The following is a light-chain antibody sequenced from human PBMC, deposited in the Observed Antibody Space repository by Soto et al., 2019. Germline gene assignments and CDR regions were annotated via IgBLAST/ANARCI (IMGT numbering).Light chain of an antibody. J-gene: IGKJ1*01. Sequence: EIVLTQSPATLSLSPGERATLSCRASQSVSSSLAWYQHKPGQAPRLLIYDASSRATGIPARFSGSGSGTDFTLTISRIEPEDFAVYYCQHRSSWLPEWTFGQGTKVDIK. CDR1: QSVSSS. V-gene: IGKV3-11*01. CDR2: DAS. CDR3: QHRSSWLPEWT.